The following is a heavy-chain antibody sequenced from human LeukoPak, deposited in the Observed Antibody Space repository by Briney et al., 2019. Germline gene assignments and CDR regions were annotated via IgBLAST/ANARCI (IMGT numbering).Heavy chain of an antibody. Sequence: GASVKVSCKASGYTFTSYDINWVRQATGQGLEWMGWMNPNSGNTGYAQKFQGRVTMTRDTSISTAYMELSRLRSDDTAVYYCARDQPETGTDYWGQGTLVTVSS. CDR2: MNPNSGNT. CDR1: GYTFTSYD. D-gene: IGHD1-1*01. J-gene: IGHJ4*02. CDR3: ARDQPETGTDY. V-gene: IGHV1-8*01.